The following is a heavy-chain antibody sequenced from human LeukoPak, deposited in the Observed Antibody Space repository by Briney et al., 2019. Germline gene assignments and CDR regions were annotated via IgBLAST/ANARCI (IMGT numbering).Heavy chain of an antibody. D-gene: IGHD6-13*01. CDR1: GFTFNDYA. J-gene: IGHJ1*01. Sequence: GGSLRLSCAASGFTFNDYAMHWVRQAPGKGLEWVALISYDGNNRYYADSVKGRFTISRDNAKSSLYLQMNSLRAEDTAVYYCARAGITTTGPLFQHWGQGTLVTVSS. CDR2: ISYDGNNR. V-gene: IGHV3-30-3*01. CDR3: ARAGITTTGPLFQH.